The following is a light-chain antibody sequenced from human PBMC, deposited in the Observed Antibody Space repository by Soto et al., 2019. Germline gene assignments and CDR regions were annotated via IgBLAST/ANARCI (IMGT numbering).Light chain of an antibody. CDR2: DAS. V-gene: IGKV1-33*01. Sequence: DIQMTQSPSSLSASVGDRVTITCQASQDIRNALNWYQQKPGKAPQLLIYDASNLETGVSSRFSGGGSGTDFTFTISSLQPEDIATYYCQRYDDLLRTFGGGTKVEIK. J-gene: IGKJ4*01. CDR3: QRYDDLLRT. CDR1: QDIRNA.